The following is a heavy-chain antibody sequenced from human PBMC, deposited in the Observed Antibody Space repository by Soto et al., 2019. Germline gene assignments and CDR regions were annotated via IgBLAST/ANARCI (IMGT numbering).Heavy chain of an antibody. CDR2: INPNSGGT. Sequence: XSVKVSCNASGYPFTGYYMHWVRQAPGQGLEWMGWINPNSGGTNYAQKFQGRVTMTRDTSISTAYMELSRLRSDDTAVYYCARDLRYCSGGSCYVPWGQGTLVTVSS. D-gene: IGHD2-15*01. J-gene: IGHJ5*02. V-gene: IGHV1-2*02. CDR3: ARDLRYCSGGSCYVP. CDR1: GYPFTGYY.